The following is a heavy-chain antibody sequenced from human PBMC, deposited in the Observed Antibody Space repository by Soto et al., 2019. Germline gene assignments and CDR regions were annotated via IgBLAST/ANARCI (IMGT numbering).Heavy chain of an antibody. Sequence: QVQLVQSGAEVKEHGASVKVSCRASGYTFTNYAIHWVRQAPGQRLEWMGWLNPGNGNTKYPQKFQGRVTITRDTSASTAYMFLSSLRSEDTAVYYCARDQGIPYCGGDCYSDWYFDLWGRGTLVTVSS. J-gene: IGHJ2*01. CDR3: ARDQGIPYCGGDCYSDWYFDL. D-gene: IGHD2-21*01. CDR2: LNPGNGNT. CDR1: GYTFTNYA. V-gene: IGHV1-3*01.